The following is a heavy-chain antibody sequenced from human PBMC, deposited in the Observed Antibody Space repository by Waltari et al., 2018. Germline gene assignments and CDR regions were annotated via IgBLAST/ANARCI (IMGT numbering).Heavy chain of an antibody. Sequence: QVQLVQSGAEVTKPGASVKVSCKASGYRFTGYYLHWLRQAPGQGLEWMGSISPDRGVTKYAQNFQGRVTMTRDTSTNTAYMELNSLTSDDTAVYYCARGRNDLSAFFDPWGQGTLVAVSS. CDR1: GYRFTGYY. V-gene: IGHV1-2*02. D-gene: IGHD2-21*02. J-gene: IGHJ5*02. CDR3: ARGRNDLSAFFDP. CDR2: ISPDRGVT.